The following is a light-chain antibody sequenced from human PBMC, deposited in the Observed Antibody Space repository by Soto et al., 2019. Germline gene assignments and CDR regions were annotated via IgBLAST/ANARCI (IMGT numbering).Light chain of an antibody. Sequence: DIQMTQSPSTLSASVGDRVTITCRPSQSISDWLAWYQQKPGKAPYLLIYKASNLESGVPSRFSGSGSGTEFTLTISSLQPDDFATYYCQQHNDYPITFGQGTRLE. V-gene: IGKV1-5*03. CDR1: QSISDW. CDR3: QQHNDYPIT. CDR2: KAS. J-gene: IGKJ5*01.